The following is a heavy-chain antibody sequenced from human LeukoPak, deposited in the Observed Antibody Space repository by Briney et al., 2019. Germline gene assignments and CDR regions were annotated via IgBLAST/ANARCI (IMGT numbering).Heavy chain of an antibody. J-gene: IGHJ5*02. D-gene: IGHD3-22*01. V-gene: IGHV4-4*07. CDR2: IYTSGST. Sequence: SETLSLTCTVSGGSISSYYWSWIRQPAGKGLEWIGRIYTSGSTNYNSSLKSRVTMSVDTSKNQFSLKLSSVTAADTAVYYCARDSLTYYDSNWFDPWGQGTLVTVSS. CDR3: ARDSLTYYDSNWFDP. CDR1: GGSISSYY.